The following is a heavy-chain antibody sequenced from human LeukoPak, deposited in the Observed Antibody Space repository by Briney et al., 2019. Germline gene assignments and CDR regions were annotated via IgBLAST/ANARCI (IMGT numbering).Heavy chain of an antibody. CDR1: GFTFSSYA. J-gene: IGHJ5*02. D-gene: IGHD5-12*01. CDR3: ARDIVATISNWFEP. V-gene: IGHV3-23*01. Sequence: GGSLRLSCAASGFTFSSYAMSWVRDAPGKGLECGSAIIGSGGSTYYADSVKGRFNISRDNAKNSLYLQMNSLRAEDRAVYYCARDIVATISNWFEPWGQGPLVPV. CDR2: IIGSGGST.